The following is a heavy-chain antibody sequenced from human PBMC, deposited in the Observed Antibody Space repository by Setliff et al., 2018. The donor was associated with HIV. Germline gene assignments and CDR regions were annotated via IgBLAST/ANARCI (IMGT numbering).Heavy chain of an antibody. CDR1: GFTFGDFA. V-gene: IGHV3-49*04. J-gene: IGHJ4*02. Sequence: SLRLSCTASGFTFGDFAVTWVRQAPGKGLEWVGFIRSKAYGGTTDYAASVKGRFTISRDDSKSIGYLQMNSLKTEDTAVYYCTSSGANYYDRSVYPGYWGQGTLVTVSS. CDR3: TSSGANYYDRSVYPGY. CDR2: IRSKAYGGTT. D-gene: IGHD3-22*01.